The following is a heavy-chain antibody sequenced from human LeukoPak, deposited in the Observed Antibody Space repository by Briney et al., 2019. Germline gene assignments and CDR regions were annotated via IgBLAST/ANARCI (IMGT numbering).Heavy chain of an antibody. CDR1: GGTFSSYA. CDR3: AKVQVGYDSSGSPFDY. CDR2: IIPILGIA. D-gene: IGHD3-22*01. Sequence: SVKVSCKASGGTFSSYAISWVRQAPGQGLEWMGRIIPILGIANYAQKFQGRVTITADKSTSTAYMELSSLRSEDTAVYYCAKVQVGYDSSGSPFDYWGQGTLVTVSS. J-gene: IGHJ4*02. V-gene: IGHV1-69*04.